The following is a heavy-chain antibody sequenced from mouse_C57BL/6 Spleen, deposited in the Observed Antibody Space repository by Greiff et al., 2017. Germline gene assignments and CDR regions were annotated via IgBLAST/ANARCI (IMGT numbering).Heavy chain of an antibody. V-gene: IGHV1-50*01. CDR3: ARGLRRRFDY. J-gene: IGHJ2*01. CDR2: IDPSDSYT. D-gene: IGHD2-4*01. Sequence: QVQLQQPGAELVKPGASVKLSCKASGYTFTSYWMQWVKQRPGQGLEWIGEIDPSDSYTNYNQKFKGKATLTVDTSSSTAYMQLSSLTSEDSAVYYCARGLRRRFDYWGQGTTLTVSS. CDR1: GYTFTSYW.